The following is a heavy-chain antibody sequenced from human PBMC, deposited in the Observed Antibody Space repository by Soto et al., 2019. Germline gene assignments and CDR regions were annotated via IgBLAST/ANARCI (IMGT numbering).Heavy chain of an antibody. CDR2: IKQDGSEK. CDR3: AREIKTTAIKYYYYGMDV. V-gene: IGHV3-7*01. J-gene: IGHJ6*02. Sequence: VGSLRLSCAASGFTFSSYWMNWGRQAPGKGLEWVANIKQDGSEKYYVDSVKGRFTISRDNAKNSLYLQMNSLRAEDTAVYYCAREIKTTAIKYYYYGMDVWGQGTTVTVSS. D-gene: IGHD4-4*01. CDR1: GFTFSSYW.